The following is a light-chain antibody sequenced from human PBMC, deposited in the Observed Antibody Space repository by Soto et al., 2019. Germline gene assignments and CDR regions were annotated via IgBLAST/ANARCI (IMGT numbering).Light chain of an antibody. CDR3: CSYSTDTTLYV. V-gene: IGLV2-14*01. CDR1: NSDVGDYNL. Sequence: QSVLTQPASVSGSPGQSITISCSGTNSDVGDYNLVSWYQQRPGEAPKLVIFDVSNRPSGVSDRFSGSKSGNTASLTISGLQAEAEGDYFCCSYSTDTTLYVFGSGTKLTVL. J-gene: IGLJ1*01. CDR2: DVS.